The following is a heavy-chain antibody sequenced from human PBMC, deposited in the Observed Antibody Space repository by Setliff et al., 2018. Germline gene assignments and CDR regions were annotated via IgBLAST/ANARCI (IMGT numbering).Heavy chain of an antibody. V-gene: IGHV1-18*01. J-gene: IGHJ4*02. D-gene: IGHD2-2*01. CDR3: ARGPPDFVVVPAAAKFDY. CDR2: IGGHNDDP. CDR1: GYPFNNYG. Sequence: ASVKVSCKASGYPFNNYGISWLRQTPGQGLEWMGWIGGHNDDPLFAQKFQGRVTMTTDTPTSTAYMELRSLRSDDTAVYYCARGPPDFVVVPAAAKFDYWGQGTLVTVSS.